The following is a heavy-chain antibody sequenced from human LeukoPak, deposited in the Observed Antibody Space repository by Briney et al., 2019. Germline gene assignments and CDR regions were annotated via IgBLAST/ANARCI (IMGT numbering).Heavy chain of an antibody. J-gene: IGHJ5*02. CDR1: GGSFSGYY. V-gene: IGHV4-34*01. CDR2: INHSGST. D-gene: IGHD3-10*01. CDR3: ARIAFMVRGVRRSNWFDP. Sequence: PSETLSLTCAVYGGSFSGYYWSWIRQLPGKGLEWIGEINHSGSTNYNPSLKSRVTISVDTSKNQFSLKLSSVTAADTAVYYCARIAFMVRGVRRSNWFDPWGQGTLVTVSS.